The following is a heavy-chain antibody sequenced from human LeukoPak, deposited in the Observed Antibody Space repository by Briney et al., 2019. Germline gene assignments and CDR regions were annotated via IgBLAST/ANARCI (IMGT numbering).Heavy chain of an antibody. V-gene: IGHV3-21*01. CDR1: GFTFSTYT. D-gene: IGHD3-10*01. Sequence: GGSLRLSCAAPGFTFSTYTMNGVRQAPGKGLEWVSFISSRSTYIYYEDSVKGRFTSSRDNAKNSLYLQMNSLRVEDTAVYYCARVDGGGFDYWGQGTLVTVSS. CDR2: ISSRSTYI. J-gene: IGHJ4*02. CDR3: ARVDGGGFDY.